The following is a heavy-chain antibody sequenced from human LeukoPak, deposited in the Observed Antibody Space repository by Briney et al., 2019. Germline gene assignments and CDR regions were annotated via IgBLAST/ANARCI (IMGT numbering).Heavy chain of an antibody. V-gene: IGHV4-59*01. CDR2: IYYSGST. D-gene: IGHD3-3*02. CDR3: ARGGGIRSAFDI. J-gene: IGHJ3*02. CDR1: GGSFSGYY. Sequence: SETLSLTCAVYGGSFSGYYWSWIRQPPGKGLEWIGYIYYSGSTNYNPSLKSRVTISVDTSKNQFSLKLSSVTAADTAVYYCARGGGIRSAFDIWGQGTMVTVSS.